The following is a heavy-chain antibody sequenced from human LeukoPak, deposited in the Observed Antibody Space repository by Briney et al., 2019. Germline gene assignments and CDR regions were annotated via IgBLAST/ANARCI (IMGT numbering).Heavy chain of an antibody. V-gene: IGHV3-30*18. CDR2: ISYDGSNK. CDR3: AKDIGGYCSGGSCWTFDY. J-gene: IGHJ4*02. Sequence: QPGRSLRLSCAASGFTFSSNVIHWVRQAPGKRLEWVAAISYDGSNKYYADSVKGRFTISRDNSKNTLYLQMNSLRAEDTAVYYCAKDIGGYCSGGSCWTFDYWGQGTLVTVSS. D-gene: IGHD2-15*01. CDR1: GFTFSSNV.